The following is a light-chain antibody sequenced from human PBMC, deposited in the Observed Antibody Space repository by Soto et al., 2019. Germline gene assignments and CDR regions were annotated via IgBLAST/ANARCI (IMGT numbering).Light chain of an antibody. V-gene: IGKV3-20*01. CDR1: QSVSSSY. CDR3: QQYGSSPLT. CDR2: GAS. Sequence: EIGLTQSPGTLSLSPAERATLSCRASQSVSSSYLAWYRQKPGQAPRLLIYGASSRATGIPDRFSGSGSGTDFTLTISRLEPEDFAVYYCQQYGSSPLTFGGGTKV. J-gene: IGKJ4*01.